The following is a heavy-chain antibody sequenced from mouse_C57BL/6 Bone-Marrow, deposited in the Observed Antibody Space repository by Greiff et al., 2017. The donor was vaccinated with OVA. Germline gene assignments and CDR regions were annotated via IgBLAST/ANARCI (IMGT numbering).Heavy chain of an antibody. CDR1: GYAFSSSW. J-gene: IGHJ4*01. V-gene: IGHV1-82*01. D-gene: IGHD1-1*01. CDR3: ARSIYYYSRGDYYAMDY. CDR2: IYPGDGDT. Sequence: QVQLQQSGPELVKPGASVKISCKASGYAFSSSWMNWVKQRPGKGLEWIGRIYPGDGDTNYNGKFKGKATLTADKSSSTAYMQLSSLTSEDSAVYFCARSIYYYSRGDYYAMDYWGQGTSVTVSS.